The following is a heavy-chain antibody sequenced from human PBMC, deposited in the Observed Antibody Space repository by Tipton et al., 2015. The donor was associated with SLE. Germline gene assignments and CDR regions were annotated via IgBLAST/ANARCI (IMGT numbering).Heavy chain of an antibody. CDR3: ARIPGIAAAGYYYYYYGMDV. D-gene: IGHD6-13*01. V-gene: IGHV4-61*01. Sequence: LRLSCAVSGYSISSGYYWSWIRQPPGKGLEWIGYIYYSGSTNYNTSLKSRVTISVDTSKNQFSLKLSSVTAADTAVYYCARIPGIAAAGYYYYYYGMDVWGQGTTVTVSS. CDR1: GYSISSGYY. CDR2: IYYSGST. J-gene: IGHJ6*02.